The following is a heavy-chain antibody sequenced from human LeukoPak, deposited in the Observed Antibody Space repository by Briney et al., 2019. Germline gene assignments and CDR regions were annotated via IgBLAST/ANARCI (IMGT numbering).Heavy chain of an antibody. CDR3: AASRGFFRHQKIDY. V-gene: IGHV4-34*01. CDR2: INHSGST. Sequence: SETLSLTCAVYGGSFSGYYWGWIRQPPGKGLEWIGEINHSGSTNYNPSLKSRVTISVDTSKNQFSLKLSSVTAADTAVYYCAASRGFFRHQKIDYWGQGTLVTVSS. CDR1: GGSFSGYY. J-gene: IGHJ4*02. D-gene: IGHD3-10*01.